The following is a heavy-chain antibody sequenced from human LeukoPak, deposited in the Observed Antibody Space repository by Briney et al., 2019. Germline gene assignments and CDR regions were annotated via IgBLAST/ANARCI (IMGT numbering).Heavy chain of an antibody. J-gene: IGHJ6*03. CDR2: ISSGGSTI. Sequence: PGGTLRLSCAGSGVTFSDYSMNWVRQAPGKGLEWISFISSGGSTIYYACSGKGRFTSSRNNARNTLSLEMNSLRGDDTALYYCAGVDGTFSHNFYMDVWGKGSTVTVSS. V-gene: IGHV3-48*04. CDR3: AGVDGTFSHNFYMDV. CDR1: GVTFSDYS. D-gene: IGHD5-24*01.